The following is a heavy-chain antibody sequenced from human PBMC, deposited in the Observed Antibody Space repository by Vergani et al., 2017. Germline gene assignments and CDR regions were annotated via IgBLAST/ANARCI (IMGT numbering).Heavy chain of an antibody. CDR2: IIPILGIA. CDR3: ARAPVAALWELYVDY. J-gene: IGHJ4*02. D-gene: IGHD6-6*01. CDR1: GGTFSSYT. V-gene: IGHV1-69*02. Sequence: QVQLVQSGAEVKKPGSSVKVSCKASGGTFSSYTISWVRQAPGQGLEWMGRIIPILGIANYAQKFQGRVTITAEKSTSTAYMEPGSLRSADTAVYYCARAPVAALWELYVDYWGQGTLVTVSS.